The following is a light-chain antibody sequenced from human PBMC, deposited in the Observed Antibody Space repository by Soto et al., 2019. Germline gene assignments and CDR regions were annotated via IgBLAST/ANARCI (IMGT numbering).Light chain of an antibody. Sequence: DIQLTQSPSFLSASVGDRVTITCRASQGISSNLAWYQQKPGKTPKLLIYAASTLQSGVPSRFSGSGSGTEFTLTISSLQPEDFATYYGQQLNSYPRTFGPGTKVDIK. CDR3: QQLNSYPRT. V-gene: IGKV1-9*01. CDR2: AAS. CDR1: QGISSN. J-gene: IGKJ3*01.